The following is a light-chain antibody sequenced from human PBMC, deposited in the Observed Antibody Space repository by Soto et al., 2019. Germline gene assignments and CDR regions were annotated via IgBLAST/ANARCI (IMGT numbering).Light chain of an antibody. J-gene: IGLJ2*01. CDR2: DVS. Sequence: QSALTQPRSVSGSPGQSVTISCTGTSSDVGGYNYVSWYQQHPGKAPKLMIYDVSKRPSGVPDRFSGSKSGNTASLTISGLRAEDEADYYCCSYAGSVRVFGGGTKVTVL. V-gene: IGLV2-11*01. CDR3: CSYAGSVRV. CDR1: SSDVGGYNY.